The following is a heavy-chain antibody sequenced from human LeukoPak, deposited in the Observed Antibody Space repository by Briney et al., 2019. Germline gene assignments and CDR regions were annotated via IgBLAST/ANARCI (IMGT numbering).Heavy chain of an antibody. Sequence: GGSLRLSCAASGFTFSSYWMSWMRQAPGKGLEWVANIKYDGNEEYYVDSVKGRFTISRDNTKNSLYLQLNSLRVEDTAVYYCKSGGAAPGSFDYWGQGTLVTVSP. CDR1: GFTFSSYW. CDR2: IKYDGNEE. CDR3: KSGGAAPGSFDY. V-gene: IGHV3-7*01. D-gene: IGHD1-1*01. J-gene: IGHJ4*02.